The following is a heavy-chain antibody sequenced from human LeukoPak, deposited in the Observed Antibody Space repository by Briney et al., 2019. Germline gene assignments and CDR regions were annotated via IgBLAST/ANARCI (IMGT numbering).Heavy chain of an antibody. CDR3: ARTAHYYDSSGYSHFGY. CDR1: GYTFTGYY. D-gene: IGHD3-22*01. V-gene: IGHV1-2*02. J-gene: IGHJ4*02. Sequence: ASVKVSCKASGYTFTGYYMHWVRQAPGQGLEWMGWINPNSGGTNYAQKFQGRVTMTRDTSISTAYMELSRLRSDDTAVYYCARTAHYYDSSGYSHFGYWGQGTLVTVSS. CDR2: INPNSGGT.